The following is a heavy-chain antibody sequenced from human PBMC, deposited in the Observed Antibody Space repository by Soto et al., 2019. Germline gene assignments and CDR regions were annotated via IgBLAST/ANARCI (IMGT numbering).Heavy chain of an antibody. Sequence: EVQLVESGGGLVQPGGSLRLSCAASGFTFSSYWMHWVRQAPGKGLVWVSRINSDGSSTSYADSVKGRFTISRDNAKSTWSLQMISLRAEDTAVYYCARDPLRFLEWSDNGMDVWGQGTTVTVSS. CDR2: INSDGSST. J-gene: IGHJ6*02. D-gene: IGHD3-3*01. CDR1: GFTFSSYW. CDR3: ARDPLRFLEWSDNGMDV. V-gene: IGHV3-74*01.